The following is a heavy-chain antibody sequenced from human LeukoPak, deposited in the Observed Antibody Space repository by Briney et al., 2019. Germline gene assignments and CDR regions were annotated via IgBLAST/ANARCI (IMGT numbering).Heavy chain of an antibody. CDR3: ARLPVYFGKGYFDS. Sequence: PSETLSLTCSVSGGSINNRNYYWGWVREPPGQELEWIGHIYFGGSTFYNPSLKSRLTMSIDTSKDQFSLNINSVAAADTAVYYCARLPVYFGKGYFDSWGRGTLVTVHS. J-gene: IGHJ4*02. CDR2: IYFGGST. D-gene: IGHD1-14*01. V-gene: IGHV4-39*01. CDR1: GGSINNRNYY.